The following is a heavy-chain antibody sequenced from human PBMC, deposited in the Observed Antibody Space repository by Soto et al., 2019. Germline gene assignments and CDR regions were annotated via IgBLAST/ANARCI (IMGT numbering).Heavy chain of an antibody. CDR3: ARDIAAAGTGHWFDP. J-gene: IGHJ5*02. Sequence: PSETLSLTCTVSGGSISSYYWSWIRQPPGKGLEWIGYIYYSGSTNYNPSIKSRVTISVDTSKNQFSLKLSSVTAADTAVYYCARDIAAAGTGHWFDPWGQGTLVTVSS. CDR1: GGSISSYY. D-gene: IGHD6-13*01. V-gene: IGHV4-59*01. CDR2: IYYSGST.